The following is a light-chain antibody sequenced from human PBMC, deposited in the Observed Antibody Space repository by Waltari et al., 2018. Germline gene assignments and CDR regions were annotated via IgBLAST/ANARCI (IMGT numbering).Light chain of an antibody. CDR2: DVS. Sequence: LSCRASQSVSRLVWYQQKPGQAHRLLIYDVSTRATGIPDRFSGSGSGTDFSLTISRLESEDFAVYYCQHYVTLPVTFGQGTKVEIK. V-gene: IGKV3-20*01. CDR1: QSVSRL. CDR3: QHYVTLPVT. J-gene: IGKJ1*01.